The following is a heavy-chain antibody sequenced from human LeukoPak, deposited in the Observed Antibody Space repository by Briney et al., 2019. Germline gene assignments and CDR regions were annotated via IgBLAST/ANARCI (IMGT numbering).Heavy chain of an antibody. CDR1: AGSISSSSHH. J-gene: IGHJ4*02. V-gene: IGHV4-39*01. CDR3: VRHDGRGGATMGALDS. D-gene: IGHD5-12*01. CDR2: IYYGRTT. Sequence: PSETLSLTCTVSAGSISSSSHHWGWIRQSPGKGLEWIGSIYYGRTTYYNSSLNSRVTISVVTSKNQFSLQLNSVTAADTAVYYCVRHDGRGGATMGALDSWGQGSLVTVSS.